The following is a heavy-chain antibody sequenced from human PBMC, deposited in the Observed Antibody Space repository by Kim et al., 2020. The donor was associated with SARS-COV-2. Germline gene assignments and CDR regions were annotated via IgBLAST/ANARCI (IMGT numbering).Heavy chain of an antibody. CDR3: ARGRAGVVPSPILGLVPYYYSSAMDV. Sequence: SETLSLTCAVYGGSFSAYSWIWIRQAPGKGLEWIGEVNHSGITKYHPSLKSRVTISVDTSKNQFSLKLPSVTAADTAVFYCARGRAGVVPSPILGLVPYYYSSAMDVWGQGTTVTVS. CDR1: GGSFSAYS. J-gene: IGHJ6*02. CDR2: VNHSGIT. V-gene: IGHV4-34*01. D-gene: IGHD3-3*01.